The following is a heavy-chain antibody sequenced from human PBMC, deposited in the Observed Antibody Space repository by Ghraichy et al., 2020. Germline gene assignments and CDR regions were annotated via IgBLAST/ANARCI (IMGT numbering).Heavy chain of an antibody. Sequence: GGSLRLSCAASGFTFSSYAMSWVRQAPGKGLEWVSAISGSGGSTYYADSVKGRFTISRDNSKNTLYLQMNSLRAEDTAVYYCAKDILTAVDFWSGPGAFDIWGQGTMVTVSS. J-gene: IGHJ3*02. V-gene: IGHV3-23*01. CDR2: ISGSGGST. D-gene: IGHD3-3*01. CDR3: AKDILTAVDFWSGPGAFDI. CDR1: GFTFSSYA.